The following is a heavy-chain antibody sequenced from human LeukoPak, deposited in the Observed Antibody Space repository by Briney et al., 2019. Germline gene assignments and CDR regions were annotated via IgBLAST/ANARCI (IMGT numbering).Heavy chain of an antibody. D-gene: IGHD3-10*01. Sequence: PSETLSLTCAVSGYSISSGYYWGWIRQPPGEGLEWIGSIYHSGSTYYNPSLKSRVTISVDTSKNQFSLKLSSVTAADTAVYYCARARDYGSGTWYFDHWGQGTLVTVSS. J-gene: IGHJ4*02. CDR3: ARARDYGSGTWYFDH. V-gene: IGHV4-38-2*01. CDR2: IYHSGST. CDR1: GYSISSGYY.